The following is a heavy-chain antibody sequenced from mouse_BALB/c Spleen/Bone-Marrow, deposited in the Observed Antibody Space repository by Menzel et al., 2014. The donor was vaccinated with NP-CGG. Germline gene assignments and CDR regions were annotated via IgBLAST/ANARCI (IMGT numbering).Heavy chain of an antibody. J-gene: IGHJ2*01. V-gene: IGHV1-14*01. D-gene: IGHD2-3*01. CDR2: INPYNDGT. CDR3: AREGWLLRFEY. CDR1: GYTFXAYV. Sequence: EVKLMESGPELIKPGASVKMSCKASGYTFXAYVMHWVKQKPGQGLEWIGYINPYNDGTNYNEKFKGKATLTSDKSSSTAYMELSSLTSEDSAVYYCAREGWLLRFEYWGQGTTLTVSS.